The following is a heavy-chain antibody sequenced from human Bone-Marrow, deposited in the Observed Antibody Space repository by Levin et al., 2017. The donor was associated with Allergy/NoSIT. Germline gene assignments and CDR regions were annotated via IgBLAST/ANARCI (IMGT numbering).Heavy chain of an antibody. V-gene: IGHV4-39*01. J-gene: IGHJ6*02. CDR2: IYYSGST. CDR1: GGSISSSSYY. CDR3: ARRVGYYYGMDV. Sequence: PSETLSLTCTVSGGSISSSSYYWGWVRQFPGKGLEWIGSIYYSGSTYYNPSLKSRVTISVDTSKNQFSLKLSSVTAAETAVYYCARRVGYYYGMDVWGQGTTVTVSS.